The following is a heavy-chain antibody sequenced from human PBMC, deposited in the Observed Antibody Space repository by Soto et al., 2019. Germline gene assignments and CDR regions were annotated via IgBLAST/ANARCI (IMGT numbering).Heavy chain of an antibody. J-gene: IGHJ4*02. Sequence: PGGSLRLSCAASGFTFSSYGMHWVRQAPGKGLEWVAVISYDGSNKYYADSVKGRFTISRDNSKNTLYLQMNSLRAEDTAVYYCAKDREYSGYDFSPTFDYWGQGTLVTVSS. CDR2: ISYDGSNK. V-gene: IGHV3-30*18. CDR3: AKDREYSGYDFSPTFDY. CDR1: GFTFSSYG. D-gene: IGHD5-12*01.